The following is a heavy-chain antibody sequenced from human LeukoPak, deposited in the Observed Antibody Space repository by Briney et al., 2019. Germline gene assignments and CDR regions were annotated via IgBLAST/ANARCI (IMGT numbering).Heavy chain of an antibody. CDR3: ARHPVVAGTSSYYGMDV. CDR1: GDSISSTSYY. CDR2: VYYSGST. Sequence: PSETLSLTCTVSGDSISSTSYYWGWIRQPPGQNLEWIGNVYYSGSTDYNPSLMSRVTISVDTSKNQFALKVSSVTAVDTAVYYCARHPVVAGTSSYYGMDVWGQGTTVTVSS. V-gene: IGHV4-39*01. D-gene: IGHD1-1*01. J-gene: IGHJ6*02.